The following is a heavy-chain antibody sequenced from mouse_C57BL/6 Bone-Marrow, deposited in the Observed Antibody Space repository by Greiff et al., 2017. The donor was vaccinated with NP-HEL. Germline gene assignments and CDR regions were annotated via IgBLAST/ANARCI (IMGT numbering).Heavy chain of an antibody. D-gene: IGHD1-1*01. CDR1: GYTFTSYW. CDR2: IYPGSGST. CDR3: ARTIATVVARYWYFDV. V-gene: IGHV1-55*01. J-gene: IGHJ1*03. Sequence: QVQLQQPGAELVKPGASVKMSCKASGYTFTSYWITWVKPRPGQGLEWIGDIYPGSGSTNYNEKFKSKATLTVDTSSSTAYMQLSSLTSEDSAVYYCARTIATVVARYWYFDVWGTGTTVTVSS.